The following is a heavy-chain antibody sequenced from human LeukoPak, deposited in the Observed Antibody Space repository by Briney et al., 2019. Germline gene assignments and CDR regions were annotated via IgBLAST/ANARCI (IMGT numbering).Heavy chain of an antibody. CDR2: ISPNSGGT. D-gene: IGHD3-22*01. CDR1: GYTFTGYY. V-gene: IGHV1-2*02. J-gene: IGHJ4*02. CDR3: ARASSDYDSSGSSFDY. Sequence: ASVKASCKASGYTFTGYYMHWVRQAPGQGLEWMGWISPNSGGTNYAQKFQGRVTMTRDTSISAAYMELSRLRSDDTAVYYCARASSDYDSSGSSFDYWGQGTLVTVSS.